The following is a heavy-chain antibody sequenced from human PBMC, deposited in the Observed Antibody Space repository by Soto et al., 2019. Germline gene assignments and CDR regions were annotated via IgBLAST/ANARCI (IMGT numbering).Heavy chain of an antibody. CDR1: GFTFSRYA. J-gene: IGHJ4*02. CDR3: ANLRVLRPMYSFVF. V-gene: IGHV3-23*01. CDR2: ISGSGGST. Sequence: PGGSLRLSCAASGFTFSRYAMSWVRQAPGKGLEWVSTISGSGGSTYYADSVKGRFTISRDNSKNTLYLQMNSLRAEDTAVYYCANLRVLRPMYSFVFWGQGILVTLS. D-gene: IGHD1-26*01.